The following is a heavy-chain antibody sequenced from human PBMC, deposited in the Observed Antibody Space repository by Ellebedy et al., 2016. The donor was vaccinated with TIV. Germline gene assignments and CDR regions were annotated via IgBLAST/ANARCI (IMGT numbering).Heavy chain of an antibody. CDR3: ARDSRYNWNDWDYYHMDV. Sequence: ASVKVSCKASGYTFTDYPINWVRQAPGQGLEWLGWLNMNTGNPTYAQGFTGRFVFSLDTSVSTAYLQISRLKAEDTAVYYCARDSRYNWNDWDYYHMDVWGKGTTVTVSS. CDR2: LNMNTGNP. D-gene: IGHD1-1*01. J-gene: IGHJ6*03. V-gene: IGHV7-4-1*02. CDR1: GYTFTDYP.